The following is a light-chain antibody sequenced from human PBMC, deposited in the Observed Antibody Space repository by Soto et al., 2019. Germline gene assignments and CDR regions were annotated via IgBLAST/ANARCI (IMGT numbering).Light chain of an antibody. CDR3: QHLKT. CDR2: KAS. Sequence: DIPMTQSPSTLSASVGDRVTITCRASQSIDNWLAWYQQKPGKAPKILIYKASNLETGVPSRFSGSGSGAEFTLTISSLQPDDFATYYCQHLKTFGQGTKVEIK. V-gene: IGKV1-5*03. J-gene: IGKJ1*01. CDR1: QSIDNW.